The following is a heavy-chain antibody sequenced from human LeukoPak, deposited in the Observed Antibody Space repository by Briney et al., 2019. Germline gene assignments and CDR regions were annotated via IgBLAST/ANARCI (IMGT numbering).Heavy chain of an antibody. CDR2: IYYSGNT. CDR3: ARDYYDSRGEAVDI. J-gene: IGHJ3*02. D-gene: IGHD3-22*01. V-gene: IGHV4-59*11. Sequence: SETLSLTCTVSGGSISSHYWSWIRQPPGKGLEWIGYIYYSGNTNYNPALKSRLTISVDTSKNQFSLRLTSVIAADTAMYYCARDYYDSRGEAVDIWGQGTMVTVSS. CDR1: GGSISSHY.